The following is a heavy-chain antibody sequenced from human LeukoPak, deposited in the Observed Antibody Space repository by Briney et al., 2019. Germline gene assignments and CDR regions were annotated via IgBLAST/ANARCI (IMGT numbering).Heavy chain of an antibody. Sequence: WGSLRLSCAASGFTFSSYSMNWVRQAPGKGLEWVSYISSSSSTIYYADSVKGRFTISRDNAKNSLYLQMNSLRAEDTAVYYCARGDYYDSSGYYPGFDYWGQGTLVTVSS. J-gene: IGHJ4*02. D-gene: IGHD3-22*01. CDR2: ISSSSSTI. CDR1: GFTFSSYS. V-gene: IGHV3-48*01. CDR3: ARGDYYDSSGYYPGFDY.